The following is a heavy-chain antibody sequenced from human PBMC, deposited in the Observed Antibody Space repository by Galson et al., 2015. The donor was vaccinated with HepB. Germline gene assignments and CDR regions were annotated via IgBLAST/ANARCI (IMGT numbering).Heavy chain of an antibody. V-gene: IGHV3-11*05. D-gene: IGHD4-17*01. CDR1: GFTFSDYY. CDR2: ISSSSSYT. CDR3: ARGNDYGDYFRFDP. J-gene: IGHJ5*02. Sequence: SLRLSCAASGFTFSDYYMSWIRQAPGKGLEWDSYISSSSSYTNYADSVKGRFTISRDNAKNSLYLQMNSLRAEDTAVYYCARGNDYGDYFRFDPWGQGTLVTVSS.